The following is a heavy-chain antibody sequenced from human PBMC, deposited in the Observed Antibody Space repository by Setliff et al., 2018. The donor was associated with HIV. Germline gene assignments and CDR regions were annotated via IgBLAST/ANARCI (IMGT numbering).Heavy chain of an antibody. CDR2: INPNSGGT. D-gene: IGHD3-22*01. CDR1: GYTFTGYY. J-gene: IGHJ3*02. V-gene: IGHV1-2*02. CDR3: ARGAYYYESSGYPRDPFDI. Sequence: GASVKVSCKASGYTFTGYYMYWVRQAPGQGLQWVGWINPNSGGTKYAQKFQGRVTMTRDTPISTAYMELTRLRYDDTAVYYCARGAYYYESSGYPRDPFDIWGQGTMVTVSS.